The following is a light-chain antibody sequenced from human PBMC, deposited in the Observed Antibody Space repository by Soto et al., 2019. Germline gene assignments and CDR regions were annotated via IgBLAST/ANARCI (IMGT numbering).Light chain of an antibody. Sequence: EIVMTQSPATLSVSPGERATLSCRASENIYTNLAWYQQKPGQAPRLLFYGASTRATGLPARFSGTGSGTDFTLTISSLEPEDFAVYYCQQRSNWPPITFGQGTRLELK. CDR2: GAS. V-gene: IGKV3-15*01. J-gene: IGKJ5*01. CDR3: QQRSNWPPIT. CDR1: ENIYTN.